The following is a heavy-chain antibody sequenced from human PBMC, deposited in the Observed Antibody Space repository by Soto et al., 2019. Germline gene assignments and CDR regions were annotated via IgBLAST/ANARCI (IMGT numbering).Heavy chain of an antibody. J-gene: IGHJ6*02. V-gene: IGHV3-49*03. CDR3: TRVNVDTAMVPRSYYYGMDV. CDR2: IRSKAYGGTT. CDR1: GFTFGDYA. D-gene: IGHD5-18*01. Sequence: GGSLRLSCTASGFTFGDYAMSWFRQAPGKGLEWVGFIRSKAYGGTTEYAASVKGRFTISRDDSKSIAYLQMNSLKTEDTAVYYCTRVNVDTAMVPRSYYYGMDVWGQGTTVTSP.